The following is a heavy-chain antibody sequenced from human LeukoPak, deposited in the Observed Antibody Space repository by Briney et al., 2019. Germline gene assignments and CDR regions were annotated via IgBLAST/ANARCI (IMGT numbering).Heavy chain of an antibody. Sequence: GGSLRLSCAASGVTFSSYAMSWVRQAPGKGLEWVSSIFPSGGEIHYADSVRGRFTISRDNSKSTLSLQMNSLRAEDTAIYYCVTYRQVMLPFEAWGQGTLVTVSS. CDR1: GVTFSSYA. D-gene: IGHD5-18*01. CDR3: VTYRQVMLPFEA. V-gene: IGHV3-23*01. J-gene: IGHJ5*02. CDR2: IFPSGGEI.